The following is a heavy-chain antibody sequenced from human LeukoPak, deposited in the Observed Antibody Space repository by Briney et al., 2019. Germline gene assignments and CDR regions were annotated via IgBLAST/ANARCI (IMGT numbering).Heavy chain of an antibody. CDR3: ARHKGTGTYPLEL. CDR2: IHYSGHT. CDR1: GGSISSGGYY. V-gene: IGHV4-61*09. J-gene: IGHJ4*02. D-gene: IGHD3-10*01. Sequence: PSQTLSLTCTVSGGSISSGGYYWSWIRQPPGKVLEYIGYIHYSGHTNYNPSLKSRVTMSVDTSKNQFSLRLSSVTAADTAVYYCARHKGTGTYPLELWGQGTLVTVSS.